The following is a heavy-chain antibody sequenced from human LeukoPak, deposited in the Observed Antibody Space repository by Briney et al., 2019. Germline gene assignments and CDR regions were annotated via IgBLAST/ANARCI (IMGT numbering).Heavy chain of an antibody. V-gene: IGHV4-59*01. J-gene: IGHJ2*01. Sequence: SETVSLTCAVSGGSISSYYWSWIRQPPGKGLEWIGNFYYSGSTNYNPSLKSRVTISVDTSKSQSSLKVSSVTAADTAVYYCARGSSSSFNFDLWGRGTLVPASS. CDR1: GGSISSYY. D-gene: IGHD6-13*01. CDR2: FYYSGST. CDR3: ARGSSSSFNFDL.